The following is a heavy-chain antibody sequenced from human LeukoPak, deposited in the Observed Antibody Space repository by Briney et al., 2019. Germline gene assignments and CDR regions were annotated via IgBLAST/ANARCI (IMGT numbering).Heavy chain of an antibody. CDR3: ARDRASGYSDFDY. D-gene: IGHD3-3*01. CDR1: GYTFTSYY. V-gene: IGHV1-2*02. J-gene: IGHJ4*02. CDR2: INPNSGGT. Sequence: GASVKVSCKASGYTFTSYYMHWVRQAPGQGLEWMGWINPNSGGTNYAQKFQGRVTMTRDTSISTAYMELSRLRSDDTAVYYCARDRASGYSDFDYWGQGTLVTVSS.